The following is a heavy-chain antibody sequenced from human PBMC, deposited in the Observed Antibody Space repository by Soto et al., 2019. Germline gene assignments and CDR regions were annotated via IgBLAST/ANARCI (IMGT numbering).Heavy chain of an antibody. CDR1: GSTFIISF. CDR3: ARYYRGSGRYFFDY. CDR2: INQDGGVT. D-gene: IGHD6-19*01. Sequence: VGSLRLSYVAPGSTFIISFIGWNRQSPGNGLEWVANINQDGGVTYYVDSVEGRFTISRDNTKDSLYLQMNSLRGEDTAIYYCARYYRGSGRYFFDYWGQGTPVTVSS. J-gene: IGHJ4*02. V-gene: IGHV3-7*03.